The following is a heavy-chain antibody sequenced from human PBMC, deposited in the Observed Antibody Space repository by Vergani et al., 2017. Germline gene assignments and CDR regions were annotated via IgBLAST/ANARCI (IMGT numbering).Heavy chain of an antibody. CDR2: IYYSGST. D-gene: IGHD3-16*02. CDR1: GGSISSGGYY. Sequence: QVQLQESGPGLVKPSQTLSLTCTVSGGSISSGGYYWSWIRQHPGKGLEWIGYIYYSGSTYYNPSLKSRVTISVDTSKNQFSLKLSSVTAADTAVYYCATDSPHYDYVWGSYRPTFDYWGQGTLVTVSS. CDR3: ATDSPHYDYVWGSYRPTFDY. V-gene: IGHV4-31*03. J-gene: IGHJ4*02.